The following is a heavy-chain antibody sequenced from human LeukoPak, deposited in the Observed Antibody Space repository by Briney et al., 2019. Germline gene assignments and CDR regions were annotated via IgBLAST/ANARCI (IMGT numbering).Heavy chain of an antibody. CDR1: GFTFSSDS. CDR2: ISSSYIT. CDR3: ARQVTTYDF. J-gene: IGHJ4*02. D-gene: IGHD4-17*01. V-gene: IGHV3-48*01. Sequence: GGPLRLSCAASGFTFSSDSMNWVRQAPGKGPEWVSYISSSYITYYADSVKGRFTISRDNAKNSLYLQMNSLRAEDTAVYYCARQVTTYDFWGQGTLVTVSS.